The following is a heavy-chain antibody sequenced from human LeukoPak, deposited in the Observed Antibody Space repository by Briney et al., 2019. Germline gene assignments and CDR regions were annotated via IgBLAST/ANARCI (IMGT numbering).Heavy chain of an antibody. CDR2: INHSGST. Sequence: PSETLSLTCAVYGGSFSGYYWSWIRQPPGKGLEWIGEINHSGSTNYNPSLKSRVTISVDTSKNQFSLKLSSVTAADTAVYYCARHFLGMATIRGAFDIWGQGTMVTVSS. CDR3: ARHFLGMATIRGAFDI. CDR1: GGSFSGYY. J-gene: IGHJ3*02. V-gene: IGHV4-34*01. D-gene: IGHD5-24*01.